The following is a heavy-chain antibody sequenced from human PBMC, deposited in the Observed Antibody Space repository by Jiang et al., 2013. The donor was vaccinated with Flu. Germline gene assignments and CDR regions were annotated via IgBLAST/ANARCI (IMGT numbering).Heavy chain of an antibody. V-gene: IGHV1-46*01. Sequence: GAEVKKPGASVKVSCKASGYTFTSYYMHWVRQAPGQGLEWMGIINPSGGSTSYAQKFQGRVTMTRDTSTSTVYMELSSLRSEDTAVYYCARDGSEEDIVVVVAATSAGMDVWGQGTTVTVSS. CDR2: INPSGGST. CDR3: ARDGSEEDIVVVVAATSAGMDV. J-gene: IGHJ6*02. D-gene: IGHD2-15*01. CDR1: GYTFTSYY.